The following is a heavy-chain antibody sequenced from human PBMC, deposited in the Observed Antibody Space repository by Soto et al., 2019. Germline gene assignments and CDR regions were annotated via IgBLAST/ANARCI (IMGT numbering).Heavy chain of an antibody. CDR2: ISYDGSNK. V-gene: IGHV3-30*18. J-gene: IGHJ6*03. CDR3: AKDPADSSGWYTGINYYYYYMDV. D-gene: IGHD6-19*01. CDR1: GFPFSSYG. Sequence: GALRLSCAASGFPFSSYGMHWVRQAPGKGLEWVAVISYDGSNKYYADSVKGRFTISRDNSKNTLYLQMNSLRAEDTAVYYCAKDPADSSGWYTGINYYYYYMDVWGKGTTVTVSS.